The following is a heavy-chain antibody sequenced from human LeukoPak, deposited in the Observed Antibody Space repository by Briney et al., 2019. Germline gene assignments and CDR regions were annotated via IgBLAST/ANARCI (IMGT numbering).Heavy chain of an antibody. CDR1: GFTFSSYA. Sequence: GGSLRLSCAASGFTFSSYAMSWVRQAPGKGLEWVSAISGSGGSTYYADSVKGRFTISRDNSKNTLYLQMNSRRAEDTAVYYCAKDGDMIVVVTIDYWGQGTLVTVSS. V-gene: IGHV3-23*01. D-gene: IGHD3-22*01. CDR2: ISGSGGST. J-gene: IGHJ4*02. CDR3: AKDGDMIVVVTIDY.